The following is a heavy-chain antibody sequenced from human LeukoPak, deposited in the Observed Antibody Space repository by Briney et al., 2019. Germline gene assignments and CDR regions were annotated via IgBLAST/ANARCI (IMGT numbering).Heavy chain of an antibody. CDR1: GFSFSNYG. V-gene: IGHV3-30*02. J-gene: IGHJ4*02. Sequence: PGGSLRLSCITSGFSFSNYGMHWVRQAPGKGPEWVAFVRYDGTNKYYTDSVRGRFTISRDNSKNTLYLQMNSLRVEDTALYYCAKYYREGSGASPLDYWGQGTPVTVSS. CDR3: AKYYREGSGASPLDY. D-gene: IGHD3-22*01. CDR2: VRYDGTNK.